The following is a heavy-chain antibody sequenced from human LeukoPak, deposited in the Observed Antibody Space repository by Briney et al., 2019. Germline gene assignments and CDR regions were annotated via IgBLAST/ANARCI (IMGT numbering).Heavy chain of an antibody. Sequence: SETLSLTCTVSGGSISGYHWSWFRQPPGKGLEWIGYIDYTWNTNYSPSLKSRVTMSLDTSKNQFSLKLSSVTAADTAVYYCARVKPGYYYYYYMDVWGKGTTVTVSS. V-gene: IGHV4-59*12. CDR2: IDYTWNT. CDR1: GGSISGYH. J-gene: IGHJ6*03. CDR3: ARVKPGYYYYYYMDV.